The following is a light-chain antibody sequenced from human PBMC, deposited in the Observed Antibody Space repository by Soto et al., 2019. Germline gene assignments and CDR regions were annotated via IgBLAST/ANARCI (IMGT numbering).Light chain of an antibody. CDR1: TSNIGDNY. CDR3: QSYDSSLSGWV. V-gene: IGLV1-51*01. CDR2: DND. Sequence: QSVLTQPPAVSAAPGQKLTISCAGTTSNIGDNYVSWYQQVPGAAPKLLMYDNDKRPSGIPDRFSGSKSGTSATLGITGLQTGDEADYYCQSYDSSLSGWVFGGGTKVTVL. J-gene: IGLJ3*02.